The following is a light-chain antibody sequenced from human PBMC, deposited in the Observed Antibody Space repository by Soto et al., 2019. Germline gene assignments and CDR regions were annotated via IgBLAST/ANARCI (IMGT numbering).Light chain of an antibody. CDR2: GAS. CDR3: QQYGSSPPEVT. V-gene: IGKV3-20*01. J-gene: IGKJ3*01. Sequence: EIVLTQSPGTLSLSPGERATHSCRASQSVSSSYLAWYQQKPGQAPRLLIYGASSRATGIPDRFSGSGSGTDFTLTISRLEPEDFAVYYCQQYGSSPPEVTFGPGTKVDIK. CDR1: QSVSSSY.